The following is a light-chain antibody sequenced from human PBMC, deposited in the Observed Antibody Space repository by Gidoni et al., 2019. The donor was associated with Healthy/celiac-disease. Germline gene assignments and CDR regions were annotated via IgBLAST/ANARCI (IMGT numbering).Light chain of an antibody. V-gene: IGKV3-11*01. CDR1: QRVSSY. CDR3: QQRSNWPPVVT. Sequence: EIVLTQSPATLSSSPGERATLSCRASQRVSSYLAWYQQKPGQAPRLLIYDASNRATGIPARFSGSGSGTDFTLTISSLEPEDFAVYYCQQRSNWPPVVTFGGGTKVEIK. CDR2: DAS. J-gene: IGKJ4*01.